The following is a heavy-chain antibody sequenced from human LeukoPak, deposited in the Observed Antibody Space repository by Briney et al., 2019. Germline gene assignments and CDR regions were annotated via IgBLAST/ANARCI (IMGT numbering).Heavy chain of an antibody. D-gene: IGHD2-15*01. Sequence: ASVKVSCKASGYTFTSYAMHWVRQAPEQRLEWMGWINAGNGNTKYSQKFQGRVTITRDTSASTAYMELSSLRSEDTAVYYCARVRRPGYCSGGSCELGDYWGQGTLVTVSS. J-gene: IGHJ4*02. CDR1: GYTFTSYA. CDR3: ARVRRPGYCSGGSCELGDY. CDR2: INAGNGNT. V-gene: IGHV1-3*01.